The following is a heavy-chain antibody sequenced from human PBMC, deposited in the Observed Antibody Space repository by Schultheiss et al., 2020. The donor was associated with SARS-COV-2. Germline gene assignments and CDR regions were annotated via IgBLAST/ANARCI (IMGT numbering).Heavy chain of an antibody. CDR2: INHSGST. J-gene: IGHJ6*03. CDR3: ARGKDYSSSSRWRYYYYMDV. V-gene: IGHV4-39*01. D-gene: IGHD6-6*01. CDR1: GGSISSSSYY. Sequence: SETLSLTCTVSGGSISSSSYYWGWIRQPPGKGLEWIGEINHSGSTYYNPSLKSRVTISVDTSKNQFSLKLSSVTAADTAVYYCARGKDYSSSSRWRYYYYMDVWGKGTTVTVSS.